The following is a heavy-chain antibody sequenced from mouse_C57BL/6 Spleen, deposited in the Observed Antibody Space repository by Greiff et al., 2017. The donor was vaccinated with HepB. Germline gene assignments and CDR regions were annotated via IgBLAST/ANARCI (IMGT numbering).Heavy chain of an antibody. CDR3: TEGTWFAY. V-gene: IGHV6-3*01. CDR2: IRLKSDNYAT. CDR1: GFTFSNYW. Sequence: EVKLVESGGGLVQPGGSMKLSCVASGFTFSNYWMNWVRQSPEKRLEWVAQIRLKSDNYATDYAESVKGRFTISRDDSKSSVYLQMNNLRAEDTGIYYCTEGTWFAYWGQGTLVTVSA. J-gene: IGHJ3*01.